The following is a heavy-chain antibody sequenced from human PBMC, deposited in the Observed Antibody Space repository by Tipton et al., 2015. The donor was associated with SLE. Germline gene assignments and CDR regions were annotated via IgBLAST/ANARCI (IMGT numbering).Heavy chain of an antibody. CDR3: ARGVTGDY. V-gene: IGHV3-7*03. CDR2: IKQDGSEK. Sequence: GSLRLSCAASGFTFSSYSMNWVRQAPGKGLEWVANIKQDGSEKYYVDSVKGRFTISRDNAKNSLYLQMNSLRAEDTAVYYCARGVTGDYWGQGTLVTVSS. D-gene: IGHD3-10*01. J-gene: IGHJ4*02. CDR1: GFTFSSYS.